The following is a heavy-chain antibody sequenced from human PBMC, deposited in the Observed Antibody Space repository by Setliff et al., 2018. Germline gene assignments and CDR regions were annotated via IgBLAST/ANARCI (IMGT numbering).Heavy chain of an antibody. V-gene: IGHV3-48*01. J-gene: IGHJ6*03. Sequence: LSCAASGFTFSSYNMNWVRQAPGKGLEWVSYISSSSSTIYYADSVKGRFTISRDNAKNSLYLQMNSLRAEDTAVYYCARSLPPGGSSGSRHYYYYYMDVWGKGTTVTVSS. CDR1: GFTFSSYN. CDR2: ISSSSSTI. D-gene: IGHD2-15*01. CDR3: ARSLPPGGSSGSRHYYYYYMDV.